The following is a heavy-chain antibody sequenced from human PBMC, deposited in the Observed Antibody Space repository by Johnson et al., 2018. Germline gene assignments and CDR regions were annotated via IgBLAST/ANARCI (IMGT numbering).Heavy chain of an antibody. Sequence: VQLVESGGGVVQPGRSLRLSCAVSGFTISSYGMHWVRQAPGKGLEWVAVIWYDESIKFYADSVKGRFTTSRDNAENSVYLQMTSLRADDTALYYCARKGFDDSQRGNYFPYGGRGTLVTVSS. CDR2: IWYDESIK. V-gene: IGHV3-33*01. CDR1: GFTISSYG. CDR3: ARKGFDDSQRGNYFPY. D-gene: IGHD3-10*01. J-gene: IGHJ1*01.